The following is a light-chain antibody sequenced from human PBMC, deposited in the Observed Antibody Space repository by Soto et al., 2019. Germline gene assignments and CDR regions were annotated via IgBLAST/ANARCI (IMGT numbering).Light chain of an antibody. V-gene: IGKV1-39*01. CDR2: AAS. CDR1: QNIIRY. Sequence: DIQMTQSPSSLSASVGDRVTITCRASQNIIRYLNWYQQKPGRAHNLLIYAASRLQSGVPSRFNGSGSGTEFTLTISSLHPEYFATYYWQQSYCSLLTFGPGTKVEIK. CDR3: QQSYCSLLT. J-gene: IGKJ3*01.